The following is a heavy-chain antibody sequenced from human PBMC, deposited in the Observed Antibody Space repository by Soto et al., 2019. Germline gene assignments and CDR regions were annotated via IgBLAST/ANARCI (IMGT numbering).Heavy chain of an antibody. D-gene: IGHD2-8*01. J-gene: IGHJ4*02. CDR3: ARRALPQCINGVCYKDGFWDY. Sequence: QVQLQESGPGLVKPSQTLSLTCTVSGGSVSSGGYYWSWIRQHPGTGLEWIGDIYYSGTTYFNPSLKSRASISLDTSKNEFSLKLTSVTAADTAVYYCARRALPQCINGVCYKDGFWDYWGQGALVTVSS. CDR2: IYYSGTT. V-gene: IGHV4-31*03. CDR1: GGSVSSGGYY.